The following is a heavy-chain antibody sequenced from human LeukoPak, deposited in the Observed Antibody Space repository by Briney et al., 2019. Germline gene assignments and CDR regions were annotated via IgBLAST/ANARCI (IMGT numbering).Heavy chain of an antibody. D-gene: IGHD3-22*01. CDR3: ARLYYYDTSGPPL. Sequence: PSEXLSLTCTISGGSISSSSYYWGWNRQPPGKGLEWIGSIYYSGRTYYNPSLKSRVTISVDTSKNEFSLKLSSVTAADTAMYYCARLYYYDTSGPPLWGQGTLVTVSS. V-gene: IGHV4-39*01. CDR1: GGSISSSSYY. CDR2: IYYSGRT. J-gene: IGHJ4*02.